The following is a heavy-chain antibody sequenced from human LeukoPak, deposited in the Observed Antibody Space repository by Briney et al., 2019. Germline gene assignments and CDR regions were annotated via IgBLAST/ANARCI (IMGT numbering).Heavy chain of an antibody. J-gene: IGHJ4*02. CDR1: GFTFSSYA. CDR2: ISYDGTNK. D-gene: IGHD6-6*01. Sequence: QPGGSLRLSCAASGFTFSSYAMHWVRQAPGKGLKWVAVISYDGTNKYYADSVRGRFTISRDNSKNTLYLQMNSLRVDDTAVYYCARATYSTSHFSYYFDCGGQGTLVTVSS. V-gene: IGHV3-30-3*01. CDR3: ARATYSTSHFSYYFDC.